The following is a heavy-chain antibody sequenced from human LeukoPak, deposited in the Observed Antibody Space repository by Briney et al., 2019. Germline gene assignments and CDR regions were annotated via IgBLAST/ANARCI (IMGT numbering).Heavy chain of an antibody. V-gene: IGHV3-23*01. Sequence: GGSLRLSCAASGFTFSSYAMTWVRQAPGKGLEWVSGIDLSGGSTYYADSVKGRFTISRDNSKNTLYLQMNSLRAEDTAVYYCARDVVAGPGSGPTNYWGQGTLVTVSS. J-gene: IGHJ4*02. CDR2: IDLSGGST. D-gene: IGHD2-2*01. CDR3: ARDVVAGPGSGPTNY. CDR1: GFTFSSYA.